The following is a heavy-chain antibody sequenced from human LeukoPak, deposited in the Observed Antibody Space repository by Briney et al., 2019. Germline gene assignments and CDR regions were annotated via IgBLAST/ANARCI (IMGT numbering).Heavy chain of an antibody. J-gene: IGHJ4*02. Sequence: PSQTLSLTCTVSGGSISSATYYWSWIRQPAGKGLEWIGRIYTSGSTNYNPSLKSRVTISVDTSKNQFSLKLSSVTAADTAVYYCARGGYSSSRKGVFDYWGQGTLVTVSS. V-gene: IGHV4-61*02. D-gene: IGHD6-13*01. CDR1: GGSISSATYY. CDR2: IYTSGST. CDR3: ARGGYSSSRKGVFDY.